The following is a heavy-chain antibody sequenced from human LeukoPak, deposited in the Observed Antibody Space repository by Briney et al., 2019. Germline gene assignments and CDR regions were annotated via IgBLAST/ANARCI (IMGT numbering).Heavy chain of an antibody. CDR3: ARGDGYNEGYFDY. Sequence: SETLSLTCTVSGDSISSSSYYWGWIRQPPGKGPEWIGSIYHSGSTYYNPSLKSRVTISGDTSKKQFSLKLSSVTAADTAVYYCARGDGYNEGYFDYWGQGTLVTVSS. J-gene: IGHJ4*02. D-gene: IGHD5-24*01. CDR1: GDSISSSSYY. CDR2: IYHSGST. V-gene: IGHV4-39*07.